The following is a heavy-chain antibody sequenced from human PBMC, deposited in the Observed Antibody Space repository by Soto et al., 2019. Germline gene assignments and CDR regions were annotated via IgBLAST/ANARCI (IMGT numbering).Heavy chain of an antibody. V-gene: IGHV3-53*01. Sequence: DVHLVESGGGLIQPGGSLGVSCAASGLGGYKLGWVRQAPGKGLEWVALLLTTGVTQYADSVKGRFSVSRDSSTNTQYLQLSSLTVDDTAVYYCARDRVGDGAYSLDFWAQGVLVSVSS. J-gene: IGHJ4*02. CDR1: GLGGYK. CDR2: LLTTGVT. CDR3: ARDRVGDGAYSLDF. D-gene: IGHD3-10*01.